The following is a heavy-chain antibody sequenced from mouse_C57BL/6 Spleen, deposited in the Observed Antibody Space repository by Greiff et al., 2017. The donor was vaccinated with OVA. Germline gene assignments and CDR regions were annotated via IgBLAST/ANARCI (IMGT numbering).Heavy chain of an antibody. CDR2: IHPNSGST. CDR3: ARSAIYYGNYDY. J-gene: IGHJ2*01. Sequence: QVQLQQPGAELVKPGASVKLSCKASGYTFTSYWMHWVKQRPGQGLEWIGMIHPNSGSTNYNEKFKSKATLTVDKSSSTAYMQLSSLTSEDSAVYYCARSAIYYGNYDYGGQGTTLTASS. CDR1: GYTFTSYW. D-gene: IGHD2-1*01. V-gene: IGHV1-64*01.